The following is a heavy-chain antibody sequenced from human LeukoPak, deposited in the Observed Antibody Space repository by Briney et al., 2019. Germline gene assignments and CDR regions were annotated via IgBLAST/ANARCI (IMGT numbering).Heavy chain of an antibody. J-gene: IGHJ5*02. CDR3: AREPGYCSSTSCLRWFDP. V-gene: IGHV3-21*01. CDR2: ITSRGTYI. CDR1: GFTFSDYG. D-gene: IGHD2-2*01. Sequence: GGSLRLSCAASGFTFSDYGMHWVRQAPGKGLEWVSSITSRGTYIYYADSVKGRFTISRDTAKNSLYLQLNSLRAEDTAVYYCAREPGYCSSTSCLRWFDPWGQGTLVTVSS.